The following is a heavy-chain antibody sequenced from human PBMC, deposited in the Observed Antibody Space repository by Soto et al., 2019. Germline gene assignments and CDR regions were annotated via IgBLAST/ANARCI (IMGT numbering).Heavy chain of an antibody. D-gene: IGHD1-1*01. Sequence: GGSLRLSCAASGFTFSIYTMNWVRQAPGKVLEWVSSISSSSSYIYYADSVKGRFTISRDNAKNSLYLQMNSLRAEDTAVYYCAGNPIYYYYGMDVWGQGTTVTVSS. V-gene: IGHV3-21*01. CDR3: AGNPIYYYYGMDV. J-gene: IGHJ6*02. CDR2: ISSSSSYI. CDR1: GFTFSIYT.